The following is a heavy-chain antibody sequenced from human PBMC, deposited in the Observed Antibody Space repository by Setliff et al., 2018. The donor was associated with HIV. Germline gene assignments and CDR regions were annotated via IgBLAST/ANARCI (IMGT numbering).Heavy chain of an antibody. CDR3: ARLRIKITFGGVIDPYFDY. V-gene: IGHV5-51*01. CDR2: IYPGDSDT. D-gene: IGHD3-16*02. Sequence: ESLKISCKGSGYTFAFHSIAWVRQMPGKGLEWMGIIYPGDSDTRYSPSFQGQVTISADKSISTAYLQWSSLKASDTAMYYCARLRIKITFGGVIDPYFDYWGQGTLVTVSS. J-gene: IGHJ4*02. CDR1: GYTFAFHS.